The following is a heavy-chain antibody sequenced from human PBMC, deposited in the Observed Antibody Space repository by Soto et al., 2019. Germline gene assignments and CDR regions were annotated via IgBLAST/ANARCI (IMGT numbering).Heavy chain of an antibody. Sequence: PGGSLRLSCAASGFTFSSYSMNWVRKAPGKGLEWVSYISSSSSTIYYADSVKGRFTISRDNAKNSLYLQMNSLRAEDTAVYYCAKNDYGDYVGAFDIWGQGTMVTVSS. D-gene: IGHD4-17*01. CDR3: AKNDYGDYVGAFDI. V-gene: IGHV3-48*01. J-gene: IGHJ3*02. CDR2: ISSSSSTI. CDR1: GFTFSSYS.